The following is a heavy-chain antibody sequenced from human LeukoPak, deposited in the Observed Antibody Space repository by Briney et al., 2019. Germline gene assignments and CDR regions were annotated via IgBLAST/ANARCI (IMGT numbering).Heavy chain of an antibody. V-gene: IGHV4-30-4*01. CDR2: IYYSGST. D-gene: IGHD2-15*01. CDR3: ARVAIVVANIVY. J-gene: IGHJ4*02. Sequence: PSQTLSLTCTVSGGSISSGDYYWSWIRQPPGKGLEWIGYIYYSGSTYYNPSLKSRVTISVDTSKNQFSLKLSSVTAADTAVYYCARVAIVVANIVYWGQGTLVTVSS. CDR1: GGSISSGDYY.